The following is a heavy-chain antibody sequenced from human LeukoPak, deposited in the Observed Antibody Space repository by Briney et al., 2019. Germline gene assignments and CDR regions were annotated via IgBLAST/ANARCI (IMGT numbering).Heavy chain of an antibody. Sequence: APVKVSCKASGHTFTTFAIHWVRQAPGQSLEWMGWINAGNGNTIYSQKFQGRVTITRDTSASTAYMELSSLRSEDTAVYYCARVYSSSRGNYFDYWGQGTLVTVSS. D-gene: IGHD6-13*01. J-gene: IGHJ4*02. CDR3: ARVYSSSRGNYFDY. CDR1: GHTFTTFA. CDR2: INAGNGNT. V-gene: IGHV1-3*01.